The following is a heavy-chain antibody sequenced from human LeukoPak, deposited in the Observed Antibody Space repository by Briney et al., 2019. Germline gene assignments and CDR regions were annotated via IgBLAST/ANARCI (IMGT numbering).Heavy chain of an antibody. CDR3: ARGTDGMVVVVTATIYYFDY. Sequence: ETLSLTCAVYGGSFSDYYWRWIRQPPGRGLEWIGEINHNGSTNYNPSLKSRVTISVDTSKNQFSLKLSSVTAADTAVYYCARGTDGMVVVVTATIYYFDYWGQGTLDTVSS. CDR1: GGSFSDYY. V-gene: IGHV4-34*01. D-gene: IGHD2-21*02. CDR2: INHNGST. J-gene: IGHJ4*02.